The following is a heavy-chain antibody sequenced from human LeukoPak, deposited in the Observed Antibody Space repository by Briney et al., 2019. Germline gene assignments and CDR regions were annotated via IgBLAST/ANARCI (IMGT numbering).Heavy chain of an antibody. V-gene: IGHV1-18*01. CDR1: CYTFTSYG. D-gene: IGHD1-14*01. CDR3: ARVDNGMDLDY. J-gene: IGHJ4*02. CDR2: ISAYNGNT. Sequence: VASVKVSCKASCYTFTSYGISWVRQAPGQGLEWMGWISAYNGNTNYAQKLQGRVTMTTDTSTSTAYMELRSLRSDDTAVYYCARVDNGMDLDYWGQGTLVTVSS.